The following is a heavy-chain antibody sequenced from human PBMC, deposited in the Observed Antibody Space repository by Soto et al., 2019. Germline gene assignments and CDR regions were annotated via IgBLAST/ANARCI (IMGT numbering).Heavy chain of an antibody. CDR1: GGSISGYY. D-gene: IGHD5-12*01. J-gene: IGHJ4*02. CDR3: ARVQMATLYFDY. Sequence: QVQLQESGPGLVKPSETLSLTCTVSGGSISGYYWSWVRQPPGKGLEWIGYIYYSGTHNYNPSLKRRLTISIDTSKNHFSLELNSVTAADTAVYYCARVQMATLYFDYWGQGTLVTVSP. V-gene: IGHV4-59*01. CDR2: IYYSGTH.